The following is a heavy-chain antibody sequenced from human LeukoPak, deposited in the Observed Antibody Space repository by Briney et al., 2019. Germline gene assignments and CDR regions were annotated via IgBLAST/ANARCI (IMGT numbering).Heavy chain of an antibody. CDR2: FHPEDDEI. J-gene: IGHJ4*02. CDR3: VTGDHSPYYFHY. V-gene: IGHV1-24*01. Sequence: GASVKVSCTVSGSSLSGLSMHWVRHSPPKGPEWLGGFHPEDDEIIYAQNFQGRVTMTEDTSTDTAYMELRSLRSEDTAVYYCVTGDHSPYYFHYWGQGTLVTVSS. CDR1: GSSLSGLS. D-gene: IGHD1-26*01.